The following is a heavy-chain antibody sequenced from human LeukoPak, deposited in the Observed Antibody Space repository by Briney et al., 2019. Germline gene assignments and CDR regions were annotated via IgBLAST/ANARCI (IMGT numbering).Heavy chain of an antibody. V-gene: IGHV6-1*01. CDR2: TYYRSKWYN. Sequence: SQTLSLTRAISGDSFSSNSAAWNWIRQSPSRGLEWLGRTYYRSKWYNDYAVSVKSRITINPDTSKNQFSLQLNSVTPEDTAVYYCARDLGIAAAGKFDYWGQGTLVTVSS. CDR1: GDSFSSNSAA. J-gene: IGHJ4*02. CDR3: ARDLGIAAAGKFDY. D-gene: IGHD6-13*01.